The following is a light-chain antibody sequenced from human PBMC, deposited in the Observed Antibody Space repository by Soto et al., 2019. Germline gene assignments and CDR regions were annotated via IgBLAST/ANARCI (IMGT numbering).Light chain of an antibody. CDR2: GVS. V-gene: IGKV3-15*01. CDR1: QSITSK. Sequence: EIVMTQAPATLSLSPGERATLSCRASQSITSKLAWYQQKPGQAPRLLIYGVSTRATDIPARFSGSGSGTDFTLTISSLEPEDFAVYYCQQSHNWPRTFGQGTKVDIK. CDR3: QQSHNWPRT. J-gene: IGKJ1*01.